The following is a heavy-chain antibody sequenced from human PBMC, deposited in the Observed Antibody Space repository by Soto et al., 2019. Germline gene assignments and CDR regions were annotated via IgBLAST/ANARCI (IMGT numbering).Heavy chain of an antibody. J-gene: IGHJ5*01. D-gene: IGHD3-10*01. CDR3: AEISRGYGSWGSFGS. V-gene: IGHV3-23*01. Sequence: EVQLLESGGGLVQPGGSLRLSCAASGFTFSTYAMTWVRQAPGKGLEWVSAISASGDSTYYADSVKGRFTISRDNSNNALYLQMNSLRPEETAVYYCAEISRGYGSWGSFGSWGQGTLVTVSS. CDR2: ISASGDST. CDR1: GFTFSTYA.